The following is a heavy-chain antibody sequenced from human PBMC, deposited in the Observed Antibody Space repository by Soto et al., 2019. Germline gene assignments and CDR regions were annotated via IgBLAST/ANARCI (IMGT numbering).Heavy chain of an antibody. J-gene: IGHJ4*02. CDR2: IYWDDDK. CDR3: AHGSGWLSDY. Sequence: QITLKESGPTLVKPTQTLTLTCTFSGFSLSSPAVGVNWIRQPPGKALEWLALIYWDDDKQYSPSLRSRLTITEDTSKNQVFLTTTNVYPVDTATYYCAHGSGWLSDYGGQGTLVTVSS. D-gene: IGHD6-19*01. CDR1: GFSLSSPAVG. V-gene: IGHV2-5*02.